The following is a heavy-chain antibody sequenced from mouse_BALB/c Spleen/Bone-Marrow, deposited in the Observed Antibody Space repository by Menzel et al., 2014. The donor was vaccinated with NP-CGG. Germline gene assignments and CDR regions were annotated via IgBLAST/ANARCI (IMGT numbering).Heavy chain of an antibody. CDR1: GFSFSNYW. Sequence: EVQLVESGGGLVQPGGSMKLSCVASGFSFSNYWMNWVRQSPEKGLEWVAEIRLKSNNYATHYAESVKGRFSISRDDSKSSVYLQMNNLGAEDTGIYYCSRDYGDAMDYWGQGTSVTVSS. CDR2: IRLKSNNYAT. D-gene: IGHD2-4*01. V-gene: IGHV6-6*02. J-gene: IGHJ4*01. CDR3: SRDYGDAMDY.